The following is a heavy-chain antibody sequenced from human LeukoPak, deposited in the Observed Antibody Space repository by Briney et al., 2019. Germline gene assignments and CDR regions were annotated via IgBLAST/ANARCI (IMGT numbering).Heavy chain of an antibody. CDR2: ITSSSSYI. J-gene: IGHJ4*02. CDR3: ARDGDSSGYGRYKYYFDY. V-gene: IGHV3-21*01. CDR1: GFTFSGYT. D-gene: IGHD3-22*01. Sequence: PGGSLRLSCAASGFTFSGYTMNWVRQAPGKGLEWVSSITSSSSYIYYADSVKGRFTISRDNAKNSLFLQMNSLRAEDTAVYYCARDGDSSGYGRYKYYFDYWGQGTLVTVSS.